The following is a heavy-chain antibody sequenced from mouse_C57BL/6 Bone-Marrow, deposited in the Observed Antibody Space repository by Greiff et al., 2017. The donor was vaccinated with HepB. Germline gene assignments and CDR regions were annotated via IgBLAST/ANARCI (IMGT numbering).Heavy chain of an antibody. Sequence: EVKLMESGGGLVQPGSSLRLSCAASGFVFIDYSMSWVRQLPGKAPEWLALIRNKVNGYTTDYSASVKGRFTISRDNSQNILYLQMNTLRVEDSATYYCVKAVSSGSSYTWFAYWGQGTLVTVSA. CDR2: IRNKVNGYTT. V-gene: IGHV7-4*01. CDR1: GFVFIDYS. D-gene: IGHD1-1*01. CDR3: VKAVSSGSSYTWFAY. J-gene: IGHJ3*01.